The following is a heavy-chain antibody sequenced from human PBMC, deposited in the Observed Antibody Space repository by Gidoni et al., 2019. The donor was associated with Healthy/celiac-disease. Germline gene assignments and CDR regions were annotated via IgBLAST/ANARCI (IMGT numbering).Heavy chain of an antibody. Sequence: EVQLVESGGGLVQPGGSLSLPCAASGFTLSSYWMSWVRQAPGKGLEWVANIKQDGSEKYYVDSVKGRFTISRDNAKNSLYLQMNSLRAEDTAVYYCARSVVRGQNYYYYYMDVWGKGTTVTVSS. D-gene: IGHD3-10*01. CDR2: IKQDGSEK. CDR1: GFTLSSYW. J-gene: IGHJ6*03. CDR3: ARSVVRGQNYYYYYMDV. V-gene: IGHV3-7*03.